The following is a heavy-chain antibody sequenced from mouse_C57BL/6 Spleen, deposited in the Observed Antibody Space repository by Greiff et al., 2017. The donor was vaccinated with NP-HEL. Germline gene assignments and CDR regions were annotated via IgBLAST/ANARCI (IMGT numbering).Heavy chain of an antibody. D-gene: IGHD1-1*01. CDR1: GYTFTSYW. CDR3: ARLFRYYGSSLYYFDY. V-gene: IGHV1-52*01. J-gene: IGHJ2*01. CDR2: IDPSDSET. Sequence: QVQLQQPGAELVRPGSSVKLSCKASGYTFTSYWMHWVKQRPIQGLEWIGNIDPSDSETHYNQKFKDKATLTVDKSSSTAYMQLSSLTSEDSAVYYCARLFRYYGSSLYYFDYWGQGTTLTVSS.